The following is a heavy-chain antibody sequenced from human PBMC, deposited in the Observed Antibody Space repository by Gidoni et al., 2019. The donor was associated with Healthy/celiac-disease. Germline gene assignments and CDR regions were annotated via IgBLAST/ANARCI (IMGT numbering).Heavy chain of an antibody. D-gene: IGHD4-17*01. CDR3: AAATVTTIPGAYYFDY. V-gene: IGHV1-69*01. Sequence: QVQLVQSGAAVKKPGSSVKVSCKASGGTFSSYAISWVRQAPGQGLEWMGGIIPIFGTANYAQKFQGRVTITADESTSTAYMELRSLRSEDTAVYYCAAATVTTIPGAYYFDYWGQGTLVTVSS. CDR1: GGTFSSYA. J-gene: IGHJ4*02. CDR2: IIPIFGTA.